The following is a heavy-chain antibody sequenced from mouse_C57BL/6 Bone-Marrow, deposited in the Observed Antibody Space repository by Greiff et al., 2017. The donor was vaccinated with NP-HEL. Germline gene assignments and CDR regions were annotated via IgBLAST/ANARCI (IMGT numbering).Heavy chain of an antibody. D-gene: IGHD2-1*01. V-gene: IGHV14-4*01. Sequence: VQLQQSGAELVRPGASVKLSCTASGFNIKDDYMHWVKQRPEQGLEWIGWIDPENGDTEYASKFQGKATITADTSSNTAYLQLSSLTSEDTAVYYCTTRGKEDFDYWGQGTTLTVSS. CDR2: IDPENGDT. J-gene: IGHJ2*01. CDR3: TTRGKEDFDY. CDR1: GFNIKDDY.